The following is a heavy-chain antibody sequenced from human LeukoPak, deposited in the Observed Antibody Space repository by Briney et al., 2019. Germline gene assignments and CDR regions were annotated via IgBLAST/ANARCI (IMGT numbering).Heavy chain of an antibody. CDR2: IKQDGSEK. J-gene: IGHJ4*02. CDR3: ARRGLYYDSSGYGYYFDY. V-gene: IGHV3-7*01. CDR1: GFTFSSDW. Sequence: GGSLRLSCAASGFTFSSDWMSWVRQAPGKGLEWVANIKQDGSEKYYVDSVKGRFTISRDNAKNSLYLQMNSLRAEDTAVYYCARRGLYYDSSGYGYYFDYWGQGTLVTVSS. D-gene: IGHD3-22*01.